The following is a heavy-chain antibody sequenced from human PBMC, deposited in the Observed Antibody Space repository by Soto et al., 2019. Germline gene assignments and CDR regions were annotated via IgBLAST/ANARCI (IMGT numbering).Heavy chain of an antibody. J-gene: IGHJ6*02. CDR2: IYHSGTT. Sequence: QVQLQESGPGLVKPSGTLSLTCAVSGGSISEINWWYWIRQPPGKGLEWIGEIYHSGTTHYNPSLMSRLTISVDKSKNQFALKLSSVTAADTAVYYCARFGGGMDVWGQGTTVTVSS. CDR3: ARFGGGMDV. D-gene: IGHD3-10*01. V-gene: IGHV4-4*02. CDR1: GGSISEINW.